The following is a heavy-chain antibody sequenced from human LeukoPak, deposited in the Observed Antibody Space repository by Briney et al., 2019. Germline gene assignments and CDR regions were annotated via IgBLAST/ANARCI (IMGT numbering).Heavy chain of an antibody. CDR3: ARHNFPDSITWENWFAP. CDR2: IYPGYSDT. D-gene: IGHD6-13*01. Sequence: GESLKISCKGSGYRFTSYWIGWVRQMPGKGLEWMGIIYPGYSDTRYSPSFQGQVTISADKSISTASLQWSSLKASDTAMYYCARHNFPDSITWENWFAPWGQGTLVTVSS. CDR1: GYRFTSYW. J-gene: IGHJ5*02. V-gene: IGHV5-51*01.